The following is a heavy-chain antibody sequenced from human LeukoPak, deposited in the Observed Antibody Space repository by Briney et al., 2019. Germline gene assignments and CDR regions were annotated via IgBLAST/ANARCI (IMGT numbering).Heavy chain of an antibody. CDR2: ISSSSSTI. D-gene: IGHD2-8*02. J-gene: IGHJ3*01. Sequence: GGSLRLSCAASGFTFSSYSMNWVRQAPGKGLEWVSYISSSSSTIYYADSVKGRFTISRDNDKNFLYLEMNNLRAEDTALYHCARDPWSFDAFDFWGQGTMVTVSA. V-gene: IGHV3-48*04. CDR1: GFTFSSYS. CDR3: ARDPWSFDAFDF.